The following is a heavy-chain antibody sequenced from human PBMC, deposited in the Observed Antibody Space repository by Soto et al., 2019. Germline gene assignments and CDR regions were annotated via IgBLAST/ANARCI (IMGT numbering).Heavy chain of an antibody. CDR2: INHRGSL. J-gene: IGHJ6*02. CDR3: ARELPQRQGRNMDV. CDR1: GGSMTSGDQY. Sequence: SETLSLTCTVTGGSMTSGDQYWTWIRHRPGEGLEWFGYINHRGSLYYNPSLKRRVSMSVDTSKNQFSLTLSSVTAAETAVYYCARELPQRQGRNMDVWGRGTTVTVSS. D-gene: IGHD1-1*01. V-gene: IGHV4-31*03.